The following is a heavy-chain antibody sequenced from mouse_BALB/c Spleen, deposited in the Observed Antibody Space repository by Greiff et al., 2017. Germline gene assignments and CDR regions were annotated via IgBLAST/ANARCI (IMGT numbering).Heavy chain of an antibody. Sequence: EVQLQQSGPELVKPGASVKISCKASGYSFTGYFMNWVMQSHGKSLEWIGRINPYNGDTFYNQKFKGKATLTVYKSSSSAHMELRSLASEDAAVYYCARVGNAIDYWGQGTSVTVSS. V-gene: IGHV1-20*02. J-gene: IGHJ4*01. CDR2: INPYNGDT. CDR1: GYSFTGYF. CDR3: ARVGNAIDY.